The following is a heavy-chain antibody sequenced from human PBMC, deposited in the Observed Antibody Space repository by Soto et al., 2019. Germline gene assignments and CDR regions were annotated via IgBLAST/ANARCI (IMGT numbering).Heavy chain of an antibody. D-gene: IGHD6-13*01. V-gene: IGHV4-39*01. CDR2: IKYSGTT. CDR3: ARLYPPLRGSSWLDY. Sequence: SETLSLTCTVSRGSISSSRCHWGWIRQPPGKGLEWIASIKYSGTTFYNPSLKSRVTLSVDTSKNQFSLKLSSVTAADTAVYYCARLYPPLRGSSWLDYWGQGTLVTVS. CDR1: RGSISSSRCH. J-gene: IGHJ4*02.